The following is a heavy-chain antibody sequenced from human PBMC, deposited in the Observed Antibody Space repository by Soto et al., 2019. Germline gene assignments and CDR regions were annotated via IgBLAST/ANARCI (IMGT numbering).Heavy chain of an antibody. J-gene: IGHJ6*02. CDR2: ISSSSSTI. CDR1: GFTFSSYS. V-gene: IGHV3-48*02. CDR3: ARAKGVVPGYCSGGSCYDYYYYGMDV. D-gene: IGHD2-15*01. Sequence: EVQLVESGGGVVQPGGSLRLSCAASGFTFSSYSMNWVRQAPGKGLEWVSYISSSSSTIYYADSVKGRFTISRDNAKNSLYLQMNSLRDEDTAVYYCARAKGVVPGYCSGGSCYDYYYYGMDVWGQGTTVTVSS.